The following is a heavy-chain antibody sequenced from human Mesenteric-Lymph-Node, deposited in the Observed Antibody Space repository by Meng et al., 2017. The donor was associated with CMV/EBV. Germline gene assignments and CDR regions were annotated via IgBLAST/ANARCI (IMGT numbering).Heavy chain of an antibody. D-gene: IGHD6-13*01. CDR1: GFSLTTSRAG. CDR3: ARVLRRAAGTPSVKNWFDP. CDR2: IFYTGST. Sequence: SGPTLVKPTQTLTLTCTFSGFSLTTSRAGVGWIRQPPGKALEWLAYIFYTGSTAYSPSLNSRITISVDTSKNQFSLKLSSITAADTAVYYCARVLRRAAGTPSVKNWFDPWGQGTLVTVSS. V-gene: IGHV4-61*01. J-gene: IGHJ5*02.